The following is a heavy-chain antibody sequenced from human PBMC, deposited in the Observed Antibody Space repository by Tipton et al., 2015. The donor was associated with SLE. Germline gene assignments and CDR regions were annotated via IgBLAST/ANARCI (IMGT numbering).Heavy chain of an antibody. D-gene: IGHD2/OR15-2a*01. CDR1: GFSISSGYY. J-gene: IGHJ4*02. V-gene: IGHV4-38-2*01. CDR2: IIYTETS. Sequence: TLSLTCAVSGFSISSGYYWGWIRQSPGKGLEWLGSIIYTETSYYNPSLKSRVTISVDTSKNQFSLNLESVTAADTAVYYCARHVSSSGLLTYFDHWGQGSLVTVSS. CDR3: ARHVSSSGLLTYFDH.